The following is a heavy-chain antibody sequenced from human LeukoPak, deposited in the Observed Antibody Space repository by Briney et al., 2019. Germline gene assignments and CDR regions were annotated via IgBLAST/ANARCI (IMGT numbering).Heavy chain of an antibody. V-gene: IGHV3-30*02. Sequence: GGSLRLSCAASGFTFSSYGMHWVRQAPGKGLEWVAFIRYDGSNKYYADSVKGRFTISRDNSKNTLYLQMNSLRAEDTAVYYCAKDPQTYYYYYMDVWGKGTTVTISS. CDR3: AKDPQTYYYYYMDV. CDR1: GFTFSSYG. J-gene: IGHJ6*03. CDR2: IRYDGSNK.